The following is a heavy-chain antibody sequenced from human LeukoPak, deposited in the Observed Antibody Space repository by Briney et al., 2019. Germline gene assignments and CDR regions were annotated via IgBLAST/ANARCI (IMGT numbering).Heavy chain of an antibody. CDR3: ARRDLTTLTVDY. Sequence: PSETLSLTCTVSGGSISGYFWSWIRQPPGKGLEWIGTIYYSGSTYYNPSLKSRVTISVDTSKNQFSLKLSSVTAADTAVYYCARRDLTTLTVDYWGQGTPVTVSS. J-gene: IGHJ4*02. D-gene: IGHD4-17*01. CDR1: GGSISGYF. CDR2: IYYSGST. V-gene: IGHV4-59*04.